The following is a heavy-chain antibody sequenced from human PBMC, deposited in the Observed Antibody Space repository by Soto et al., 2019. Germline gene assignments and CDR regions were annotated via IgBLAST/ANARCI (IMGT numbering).Heavy chain of an antibody. CDR1: GGSISSYY. Sequence: SETLSLTCTVSGGSISSYYWSWIRQPPGKGLEWIGHIYYSGSTNYNPSLRSRVTISLDTSKNQFSLKLSSVTAADTAVYYCARVHDWNRPYYFDYSGQGTLVTVSS. CDR2: IYYSGST. J-gene: IGHJ4*02. CDR3: ARVHDWNRPYYFDY. D-gene: IGHD1-1*01. V-gene: IGHV4-59*01.